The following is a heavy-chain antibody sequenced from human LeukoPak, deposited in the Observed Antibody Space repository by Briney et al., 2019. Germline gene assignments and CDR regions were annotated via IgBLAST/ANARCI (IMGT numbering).Heavy chain of an antibody. CDR1: GYTFTSYY. V-gene: IGHV1-2*02. Sequence: ASVMVSCKASGYTFTSYYMHWVRQAPGQGLEWMGWINPNSGGTNYAQKFQGRVTMTRDTSISTAYMELSRLRSDDTAVYYCARGLYYYYYMDVWGKGTTVTVSS. CDR3: ARGLYYYYYMDV. CDR2: INPNSGGT. J-gene: IGHJ6*03.